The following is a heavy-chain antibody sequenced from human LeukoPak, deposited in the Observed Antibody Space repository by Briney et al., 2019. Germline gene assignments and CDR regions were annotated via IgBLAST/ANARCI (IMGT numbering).Heavy chain of an antibody. CDR1: XFTFSNYD. J-gene: IGHJ4*02. V-gene: IGHV3-48*02. CDR3: ARETTGFDY. CDR2: IGTSGSAM. Sequence: GXSLRLSCAAXXFTFSNYDMHWVRQAPGKGLEGVSNIGTSGSAMFYADSVEGRFTISRDNGKNSLYLEMNNLRDEDTAVYYCARETTGFDYWGQGILVTVSS. D-gene: IGHD4-17*01.